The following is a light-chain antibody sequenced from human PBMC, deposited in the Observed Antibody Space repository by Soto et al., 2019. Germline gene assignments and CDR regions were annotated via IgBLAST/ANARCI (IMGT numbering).Light chain of an antibody. V-gene: IGKV3D-15*01. CDR1: QSVGTY. CDR3: QQFNNWPPIA. J-gene: IGKJ4*01. CDR2: HAS. Sequence: EIVLTQSPATLSLSPGERAILSCRASQSVGTYLAWYQQKPGQAPRLLIYHASTRATGIPARFSGSGSGTEFTLTISSLQSEDFAIFYCQQFNNWPPIAFGGGTKVDIK.